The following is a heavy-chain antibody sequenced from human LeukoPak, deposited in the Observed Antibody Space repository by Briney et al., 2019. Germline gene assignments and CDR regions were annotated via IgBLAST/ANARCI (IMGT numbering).Heavy chain of an antibody. CDR3: ARDRTDIVATKYYYYYYMDV. Sequence: ASVKVSCKASGYTFTSYAMNWVRQAPGQGLEWMGWINTNTGNPTYAQGFTGRFVFSLDTSVSTAYLQISSLKAEDTAVYYCARDRTDIVATKYYYYYYMDVWGKGTTVTVSS. V-gene: IGHV7-4-1*02. J-gene: IGHJ6*03. D-gene: IGHD5-12*01. CDR1: GYTFTSYA. CDR2: INTNTGNP.